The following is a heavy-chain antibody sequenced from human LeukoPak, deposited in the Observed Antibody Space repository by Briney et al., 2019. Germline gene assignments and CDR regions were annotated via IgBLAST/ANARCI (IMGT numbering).Heavy chain of an antibody. V-gene: IGHV3-7*01. D-gene: IGHD3-3*01. Sequence: GGSLRLSCAASGFTFSSYWMSWVRQAPGKGLEWVANIKQDGSEKYYVDSVKGRFTSSRDNAKNSLYLQMNSLRAEDTAVYYCARDSYYDFWSGYWGPSSWGQGTLVTVSS. CDR3: ARDSYYDFWSGYWGPSS. J-gene: IGHJ4*02. CDR1: GFTFSSYW. CDR2: IKQDGSEK.